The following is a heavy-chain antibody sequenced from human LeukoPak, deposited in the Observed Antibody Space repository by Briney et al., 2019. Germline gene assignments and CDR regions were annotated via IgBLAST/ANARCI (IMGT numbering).Heavy chain of an antibody. CDR2: ISAYNGNT. V-gene: IGHV1-18*01. CDR1: GSTFASYV. D-gene: IGHD6-19*01. J-gene: IGHJ6*02. Sequence: ASVKVSCNASGSTFASYVITWVRQAPGQGLEWMGWISAYNGNTNKAQKVQGRVTMTTDTSTSTAYMELRSLRSDDTAVYFWARAEVAAPPYYYCAMDVWGQGTTVTVSS. CDR3: ARAEVAAPPYYYCAMDV.